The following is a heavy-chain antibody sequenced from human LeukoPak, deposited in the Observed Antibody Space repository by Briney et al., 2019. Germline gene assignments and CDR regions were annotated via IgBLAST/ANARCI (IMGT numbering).Heavy chain of an antibody. J-gene: IGHJ4*02. CDR3: ARDHSNWNYAPDF. CDR1: GNTLTGYY. V-gene: IGHV1-18*04. CDR2: ISASNGNT. Sequence: ASVKVSCKASGNTLTGYYMHWVRQAPGQGLQWLGWISASNGNTNYAQKFRDRVTMSTDTSTGTAYLDVRSLTSDDTAVYYCARDHSNWNYAPDFWGQGTLVIVSS. D-gene: IGHD1-7*01.